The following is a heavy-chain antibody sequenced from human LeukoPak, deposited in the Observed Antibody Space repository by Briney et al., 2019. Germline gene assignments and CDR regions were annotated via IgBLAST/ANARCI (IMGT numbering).Heavy chain of an antibody. Sequence: PGGSLRLSCAASGFTLTSYEMNWVRLAPGKGLEWVSSISSSSSYIYYADSVKGRFTISRDNAKNSLYLQMNSLRAEDTAVYYCASLPWLVRWVYYWGQGTLVTVSS. CDR2: ISSSSSYI. CDR1: GFTLTSYE. D-gene: IGHD6-19*01. V-gene: IGHV3-21*01. CDR3: ASLPWLVRWVYY. J-gene: IGHJ4*02.